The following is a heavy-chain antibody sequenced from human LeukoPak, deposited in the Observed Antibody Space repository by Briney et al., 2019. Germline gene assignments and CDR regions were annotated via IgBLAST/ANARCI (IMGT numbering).Heavy chain of an antibody. Sequence: GGSLRLSCAASGFTFSSYEMNWVRQAPGKGLEWVSYISSSGSTIYYADSVKGRFTISRYNAKNSLYLQMNSLRAEDTAVYYCAREGHYGGKHDYWGQGTLVTVSS. V-gene: IGHV3-48*03. J-gene: IGHJ4*02. CDR1: GFTFSSYE. CDR3: AREGHYGGKHDY. D-gene: IGHD4-23*01. CDR2: ISSSGSTI.